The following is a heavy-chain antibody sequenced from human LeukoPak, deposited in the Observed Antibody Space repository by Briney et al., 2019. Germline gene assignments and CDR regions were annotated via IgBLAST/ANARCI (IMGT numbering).Heavy chain of an antibody. CDR1: GGSMSSGTYY. CDR2: IYTSGST. CDR3: ARELYYYDSSGYRFDY. D-gene: IGHD3-22*01. V-gene: IGHV4-61*02. Sequence: SETLSLTCTVSGGSMSSGTYYWSWIRQPAGKGLEWIGRIYTSGSTNYNPSLKSRVTMSVDTSKNQFSLKLSSVTAADTAVYYCARELYYYDSSGYRFDYWGQGTLVTVSS. J-gene: IGHJ4*02.